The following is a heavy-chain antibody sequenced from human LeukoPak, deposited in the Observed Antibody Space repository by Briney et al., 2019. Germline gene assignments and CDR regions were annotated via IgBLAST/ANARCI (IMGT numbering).Heavy chain of an antibody. Sequence: GGSLRLSCAASGFTFSSYGMHWVRQAPGKGLEGVAFIRYDGSNKYYADSVKGRFTISRDNSKNTLYLQTNSLRAEDTAVYYCAKDMVWDSYGLFAFEYWGQGTLVTVSS. D-gene: IGHD5-18*01. CDR3: AKDMVWDSYGLFAFEY. J-gene: IGHJ4*02. CDR2: IRYDGSNK. V-gene: IGHV3-30*02. CDR1: GFTFSSYG.